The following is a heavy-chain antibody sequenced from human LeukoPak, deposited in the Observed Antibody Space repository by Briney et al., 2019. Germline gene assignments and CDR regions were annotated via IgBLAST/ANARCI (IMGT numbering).Heavy chain of an antibody. CDR2: IYYSGST. CDR1: GGSISSSSYY. Sequence: SDTLSLPCTLSGGSISSSSYYWGWLPPPPGKGLEWIGSIYYSGSTYYNPSLKSRVTISVDTSKNQFSLMLMSVTAADTAVYYCSRPGGYDSSGYYYHDWGQGTLVTVSS. J-gene: IGHJ4*02. CDR3: SRPGGYDSSGYYYHD. V-gene: IGHV4-39*01. D-gene: IGHD3-22*01.